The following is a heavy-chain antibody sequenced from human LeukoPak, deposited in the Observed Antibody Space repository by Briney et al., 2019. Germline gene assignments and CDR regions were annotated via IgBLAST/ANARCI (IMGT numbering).Heavy chain of an antibody. J-gene: IGHJ4*02. D-gene: IGHD3-10*01. CDR3: ARDGFNYYGSGSYSHYFDY. Sequence: ASVKVSCKASGYTFTGYYMHWVRQAPGQGLEWMGIINPSGGSTSYAQKFQGRVTMTRDMSTSTVYMELSGLRSEDTAVYYCARDGFNYYGSGSYSHYFDYWGQGTLVTVSS. CDR2: INPSGGST. CDR1: GYTFTGYY. V-gene: IGHV1-46*01.